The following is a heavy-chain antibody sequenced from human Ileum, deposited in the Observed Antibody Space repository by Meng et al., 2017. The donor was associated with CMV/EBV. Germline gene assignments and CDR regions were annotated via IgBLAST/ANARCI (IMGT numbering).Heavy chain of an antibody. CDR1: GFTFSSYW. J-gene: IGHJ4*02. CDR2: INSDGSST. V-gene: IGHV3-74*01. CDR3: ARDKLLYSGYDNPPYYFDY. D-gene: IGHD5-12*01. Sequence: GGSLRLSCAASGFTFSSYWMHWVRQAPGKGLVWVSRINSDGSSTSYADSVKGRFTISRDNAKNTLYLQMNSLRAEDTAVYYCARDKLLYSGYDNPPYYFDYWGQGTLVTVSS.